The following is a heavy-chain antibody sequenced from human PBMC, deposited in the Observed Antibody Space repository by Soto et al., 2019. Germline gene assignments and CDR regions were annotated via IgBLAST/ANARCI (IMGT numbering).Heavy chain of an antibody. D-gene: IGHD3-10*01. CDR1: GGSISSYY. J-gene: IGHJ4*02. V-gene: IGHV4-59*08. CDR2: IYYSGST. Sequence: QVQLQESGPGLVKPSETLSLTCTVSGGSISSYYWSWIRQPPGKGLEWIGYIYYSGSTNYNPSHRSRVTRPVDTSRNQFSLKLNSMTAADTAVYYCARHNYGSGSTYFDYWGQGTLVTVSS. CDR3: ARHNYGSGSTYFDY.